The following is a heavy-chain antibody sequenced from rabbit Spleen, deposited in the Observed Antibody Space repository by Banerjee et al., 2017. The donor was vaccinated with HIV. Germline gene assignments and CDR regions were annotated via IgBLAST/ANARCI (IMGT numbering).Heavy chain of an antibody. V-gene: IGHV1S45*01. D-gene: IGHD8-1*01. CDR2: IDTSDGDT. J-gene: IGHJ6*01. CDR1: GFPFSNKAV. CDR3: ARDAGTSFSTYGMDL. Sequence: QEQLVESGGGLVKPGGSLKLSCTASGFPFSNKAVMCWVRQAPGKGLEWIACIDTSDGDTDYANWPKGRFTISKTSSTTVTLQMTSLTAADTATYFCARDAGTSFSTYGMDLWGQGTLVT.